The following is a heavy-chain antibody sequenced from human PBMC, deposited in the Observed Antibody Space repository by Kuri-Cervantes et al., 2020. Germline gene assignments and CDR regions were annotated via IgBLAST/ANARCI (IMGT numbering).Heavy chain of an antibody. Sequence: GGSLRLSCAASGFTFSDYYMSWIRQAPGKGLEWVSYISSSGSTIYYADSVKGRFTISRDNAKNSLYLQMNSLRAEDTAVYYCAKDLSSIAARRGMYYGMDVWGQGTTVTVSS. V-gene: IGHV3-11*01. J-gene: IGHJ6*02. CDR3: AKDLSSIAARRGMYYGMDV. CDR2: ISSSGSTI. CDR1: GFTFSDYY. D-gene: IGHD6-6*01.